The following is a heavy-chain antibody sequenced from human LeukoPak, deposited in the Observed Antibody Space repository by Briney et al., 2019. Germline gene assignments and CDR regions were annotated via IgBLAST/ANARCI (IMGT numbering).Heavy chain of an antibody. CDR2: ISGSGGST. CDR3: AKYGLKLGTIFGVVDGYFDY. Sequence: GGSLRLSCAASGFTFSSYAMSWVRQAPGKGLEWVSAISGSGGSTYYADSVKGRFTISRDNSKNTLYLQMNSLRAEDTAVYYCAKYGLKLGTIFGVVDGYFDYWGQGTLVTVSS. CDR1: GFTFSSYA. J-gene: IGHJ4*02. V-gene: IGHV3-23*01. D-gene: IGHD3-3*01.